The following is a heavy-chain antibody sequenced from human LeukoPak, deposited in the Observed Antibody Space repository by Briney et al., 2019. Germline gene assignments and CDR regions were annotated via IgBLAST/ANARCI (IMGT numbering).Heavy chain of an antibody. J-gene: IGHJ6*02. CDR1: GGTFSSYA. Sequence: SVKVSCKASGGTFSSYAISWVRQAPGQGLEWMGGIIPIFGTANYAQKFQGRVTITADESTSTAYMELSSLRSEDTAVYYCARADVNIVAQNVWGQGTTVTVSS. CDR2: IIPIFGTA. V-gene: IGHV1-69*13. D-gene: IGHD5-12*01. CDR3: ARADVNIVAQNV.